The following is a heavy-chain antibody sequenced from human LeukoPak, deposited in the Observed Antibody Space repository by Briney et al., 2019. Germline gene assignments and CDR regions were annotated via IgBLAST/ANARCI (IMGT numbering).Heavy chain of an antibody. CDR3: ARVGGGIVVVTAIHDWYFDL. Sequence: SETLSLTCTVSGDSISSYYWSWIRQPPGKGLEWIGYIYYSGSTNYNPSLKSRVTTSVDTSKNQFSLKLSSVTAADTAVYYCARVGGGIVVVTAIHDWYFDLWGRGTLVTVSS. CDR2: IYYSGST. D-gene: IGHD2-21*02. CDR1: GDSISSYY. J-gene: IGHJ2*01. V-gene: IGHV4-59*01.